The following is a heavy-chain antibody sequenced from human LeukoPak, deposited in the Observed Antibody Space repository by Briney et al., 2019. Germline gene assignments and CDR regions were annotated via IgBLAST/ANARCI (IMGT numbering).Heavy chain of an antibody. J-gene: IGHJ5*02. CDR1: GGSISSYY. CDR2: IYYSGST. Sequence: PSDTLSLTCTVSGGSISSYYWSWIRQPPGTVPEWIGYIYYSGSTNYNPSLKSRVTISVDTSKNQFSLKLSSVTAADTAVYYCARDQGGWFDPWGQGTLVTVSS. D-gene: IGHD3-16*01. V-gene: IGHV4-59*01. CDR3: ARDQGGWFDP.